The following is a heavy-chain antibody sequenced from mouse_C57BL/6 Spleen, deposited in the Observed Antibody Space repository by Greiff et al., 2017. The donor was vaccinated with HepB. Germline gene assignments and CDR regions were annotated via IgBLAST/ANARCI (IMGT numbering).Heavy chain of an antibody. D-gene: IGHD3-2*02. CDR3: ARITAQAYYAMDY. CDR1: GYTFTSYW. V-gene: IGHV1-7*01. J-gene: IGHJ4*01. Sequence: VQLQQSGADLAKPGASVKLSCKASGYTFTSYWMHWVKQRPGQGLEWIGYINPSSGYTKYNQKFKDKATLTADKSSSTAYMQLSSLTYEDSAVYYCARITAQAYYAMDYWGQGTSVTVSS. CDR2: INPSSGYT.